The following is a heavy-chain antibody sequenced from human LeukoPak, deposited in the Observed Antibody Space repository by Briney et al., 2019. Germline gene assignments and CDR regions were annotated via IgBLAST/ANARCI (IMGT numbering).Heavy chain of an antibody. CDR2: ISSNGGST. V-gene: IGHV3-64*01. J-gene: IGHJ6*02. CDR3: ARDQAYCSSTSCYSYYGMDV. D-gene: IGHD2-2*01. CDR1: GFTFSSYA. Sequence: GGSLRLSCAASGFTFSSYAMHWVRQAPGKGLEYVSAISSNGGSTYYANSVKGRFTISRDNSKNTLYLQMGSLKAEDMAVYYCARDQAYCSSTSCYSYYGMDVWGQGTTVTVSS.